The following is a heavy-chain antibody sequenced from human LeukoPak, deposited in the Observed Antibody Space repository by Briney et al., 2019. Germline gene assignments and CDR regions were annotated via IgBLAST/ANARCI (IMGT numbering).Heavy chain of an antibody. CDR3: AVFSGGYKFDP. D-gene: IGHD3-10*01. Sequence: SEALSLTFPGYHGCCHVYYWSLIRQPPGKGLEWIGEINHSGSTNYNPSLKSRVTISVATSKNQSSLKLSSVTAADTAVYYCAVFSGGYKFDPWGQGTLVTVPS. J-gene: IGHJ5*02. CDR1: HGCCHVYY. V-gene: IGHV4-34*01. CDR2: INHSGST.